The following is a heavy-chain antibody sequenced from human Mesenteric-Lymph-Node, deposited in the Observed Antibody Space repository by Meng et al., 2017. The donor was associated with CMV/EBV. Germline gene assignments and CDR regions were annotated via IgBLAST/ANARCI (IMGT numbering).Heavy chain of an antibody. D-gene: IGHD5-24*01. V-gene: IGHV1-2*02. Sequence: ASVKVSCKASGYTFTGYRMYWVRQAPGQGLEYMGWINPNGGATNYAQKFQGRVTMTRDTSINTAYMELNRLTSDDTAVYYCARDSDGFDIWGQGTMVTVSS. J-gene: IGHJ3*02. CDR3: ARDSDGFDI. CDR1: GYTFTGYR. CDR2: INPNGGAT.